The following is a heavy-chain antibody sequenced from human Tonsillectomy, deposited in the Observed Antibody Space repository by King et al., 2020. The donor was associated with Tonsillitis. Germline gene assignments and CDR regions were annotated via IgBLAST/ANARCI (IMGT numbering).Heavy chain of an antibody. CDR1: GFTFSTYG. J-gene: IGHJ4*02. V-gene: IGHV3-30*18. CDR2: LSYDGNIK. CDR3: AKEEVGFDY. Sequence: VQLVESGGGVVQPGRSLRLSCAASGFTFSTYGMHWVRQAPGQGLEWVAVLSYDGNIKYYADSVKGRFTISRDNSKNTLYLQMNSLRAEDTAVYYCAKEEVGFDYWGQGTLVTVSS.